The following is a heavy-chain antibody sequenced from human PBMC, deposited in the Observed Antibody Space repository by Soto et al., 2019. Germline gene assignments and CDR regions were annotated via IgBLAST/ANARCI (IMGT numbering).Heavy chain of an antibody. CDR3: ATGDSSWVSWFDP. V-gene: IGHV1-2*02. CDR1: GYTFTAQY. CDR2: INPTTGAT. Sequence: QVQLVQSGAEVKKPGASVKVSCQASGYTFTAQYLHWVRKAPGEGLGWLGWINPTTGATRYAQKFQGRVTVTRDTSMSTAYLEVRSLRPVDAAVYYCATGDSSWVSWFDPWGQGTLFTVSS. D-gene: IGHD6-19*01. J-gene: IGHJ5*02.